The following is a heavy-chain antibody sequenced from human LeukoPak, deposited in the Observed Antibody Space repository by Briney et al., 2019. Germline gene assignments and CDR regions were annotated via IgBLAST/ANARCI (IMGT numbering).Heavy chain of an antibody. D-gene: IGHD3-22*01. CDR2: IHTSGST. Sequence: SETLSLTCTVSGGSISSYYWSWIRQPAGKGLEWIGRIHTSGSTNYNPSLKSRVTISVDTSKNQFSLKLSSVTAADTAVYYCARTYYYDSSGYSRTVGFDYWGQGTLVTVSS. CDR1: GGSISSYY. V-gene: IGHV4-4*07. CDR3: ARTYYYDSSGYSRTVGFDY. J-gene: IGHJ4*02.